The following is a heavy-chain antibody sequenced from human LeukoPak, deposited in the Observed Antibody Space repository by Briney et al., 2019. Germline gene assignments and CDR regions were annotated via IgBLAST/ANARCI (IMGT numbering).Heavy chain of an antibody. CDR3: AKDRFHYDSSGYPDY. CDR1: GFTFSSYG. V-gene: IGHV3-30*18. CDR2: ISYDGSNK. J-gene: IGHJ4*02. D-gene: IGHD3-22*01. Sequence: PGGSLRLSCAASGFTFSSYGMHWVRQAPGKGLEWVAVISYDGSNKYYADSVKGRFTISRDNSKNTLYLQMNSLRAEDTAVYYCAKDRFHYDSSGYPDYWGQGTLVTVSS.